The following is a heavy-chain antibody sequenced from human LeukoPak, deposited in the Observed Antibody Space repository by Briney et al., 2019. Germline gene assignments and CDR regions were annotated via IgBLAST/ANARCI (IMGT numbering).Heavy chain of an antibody. D-gene: IGHD6-13*01. CDR3: AKMRGSSWSSLLNDY. V-gene: IGHV3-23*01. J-gene: IGHJ4*02. CDR1: GFTFSSYA. Sequence: PGGSLRLSCAASGFTFSSYAMSWVRQAPGKGLEWVLVMSGSGDITYYTDSVKGRFTISRDNSKNMLYLQMNSLRVEDTAVYYCAKMRGSSWSSLLNDYWGQGTLVTVSS. CDR2: MSGSGDIT.